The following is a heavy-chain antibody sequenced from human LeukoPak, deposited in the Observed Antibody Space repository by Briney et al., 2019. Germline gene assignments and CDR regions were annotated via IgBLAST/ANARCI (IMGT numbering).Heavy chain of an antibody. D-gene: IGHD3-10*01. V-gene: IGHV1-2*02. CDR3: ARDTGWFREGPYFDY. CDR1: GYTFTGYY. CDR2: INPNSGGT. Sequence: ASVKVSCKASGYTFTGYYVHWVLQAPGQGLEWMGWINPNSGGTNYAQKFQGRVTMTRDTSISTAYMELSRLRSDDTAVYYCARDTGWFREGPYFDYWGQRTLVTVSS. J-gene: IGHJ4*02.